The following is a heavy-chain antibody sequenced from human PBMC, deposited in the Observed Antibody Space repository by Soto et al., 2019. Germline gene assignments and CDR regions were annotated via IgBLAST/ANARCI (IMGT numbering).Heavy chain of an antibody. Sequence: QVQLVQSGAEVKKPGASVKVSCKASGYTFTSYGISWVRQAPGQGLEWMGWISAYNGNTNYAQKLQGRVTMTTDTPTSTAYMELRSLRSDDTAVYYCARDKGASLGELSLVSGYYYGMDVWGQGTTVTVSS. J-gene: IGHJ6*02. CDR2: ISAYNGNT. D-gene: IGHD3-16*02. V-gene: IGHV1-18*01. CDR1: GYTFTSYG. CDR3: ARDKGASLGELSLVSGYYYGMDV.